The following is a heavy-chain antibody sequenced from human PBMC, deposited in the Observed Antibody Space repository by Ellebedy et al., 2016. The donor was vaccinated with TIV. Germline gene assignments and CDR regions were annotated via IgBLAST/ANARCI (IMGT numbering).Heavy chain of an antibody. V-gene: IGHV1-46*01. D-gene: IGHD1-14*01. J-gene: IGHJ2*01. CDR1: GYTFTSYF. CDR3: ARDSSGARKYFDL. CDR2: IIPILGMT. Sequence: ASVKVSCKASGYTFTSYFIHWVRQAPGQGLEWMGRIIPILGMTNYAQRFQGRVTITRDTSASTASMELSSLRSEDTAVYYCARDSSGARKYFDLWGRGTLVTVSS.